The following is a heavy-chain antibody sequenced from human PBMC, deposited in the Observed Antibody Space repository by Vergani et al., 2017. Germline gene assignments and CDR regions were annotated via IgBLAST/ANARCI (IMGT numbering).Heavy chain of an antibody. D-gene: IGHD3-10*01. CDR1: GYTFTGYY. CDR2: INPNSGGT. Sequence: QVQLVQSGAEVKKPGASVKVSCKASGYTFTGYYMHWVRQAPGQGLEWMGWINPNSGGTNYAQKFQGRVTMTRDTSISTAYMERSRLRSDDTAVYYCARGGQTYNYGSGSLNWFDPWGQGTLVTVSS. CDR3: ARGGQTYNYGSGSLNWFDP. V-gene: IGHV1-2*02. J-gene: IGHJ5*02.